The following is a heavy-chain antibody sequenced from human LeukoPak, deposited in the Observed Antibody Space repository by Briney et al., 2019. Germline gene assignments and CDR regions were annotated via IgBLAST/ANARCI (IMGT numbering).Heavy chain of an antibody. J-gene: IGHJ4*02. CDR1: GFTFSSYG. CDR2: ISGSGGIT. CDR3: AKDMSVALESLDY. V-gene: IGHV3-23*01. D-gene: IGHD3-3*01. Sequence: GGSLRLSCAASGFTFSSYGMSWVRQAPGKGLEWVSTISGSGGITYYADSVKGRFTISRHNSKTTLYLQMNSLRAEDTAVYYCAKDMSVALESLDYWGQGTLVTVSS.